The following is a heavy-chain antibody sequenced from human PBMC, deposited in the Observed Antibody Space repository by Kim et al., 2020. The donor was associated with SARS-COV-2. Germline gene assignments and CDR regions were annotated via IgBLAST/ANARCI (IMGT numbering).Heavy chain of an antibody. CDR3: ARGETGVLSLGFV. D-gene: IGHD7-27*01. CDR1: GDSVSSNTAT. CDR2: TYYRSRWSY. V-gene: IGHV6-1*01. J-gene: IGHJ3*01. Sequence: SQTLSLTCAISGDSVSSNTATWIWIRQSPSRGLEWLGGTYYRSRWSYDYPVSGKDRITINPDPSTNPFSLQLMSVPPKDTSVYFCARGETGVLSLGFVW.